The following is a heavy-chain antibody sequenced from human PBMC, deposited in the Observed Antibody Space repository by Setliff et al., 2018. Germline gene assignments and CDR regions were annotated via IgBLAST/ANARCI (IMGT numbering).Heavy chain of an antibody. CDR1: GESFSNNY. J-gene: IGHJ4*02. D-gene: IGHD4-17*01. Sequence: SETLSLTCSVYGESFSNNYWSWIRQSPGRGLEWIGESNHGGSTSYHPSLKSRLTISVDTSKNQLSLKLDSLTAADTAVYFCARLPRTVTHFDYWGQGALVTVSS. CDR2: SNHGGST. V-gene: IGHV4-34*01. CDR3: ARLPRTVTHFDY.